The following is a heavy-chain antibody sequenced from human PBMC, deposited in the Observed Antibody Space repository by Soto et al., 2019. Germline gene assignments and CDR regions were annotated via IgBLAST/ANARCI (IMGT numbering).Heavy chain of an antibody. CDR1: GFPFSSYA. CDR2: ISGSGGST. Sequence: GSLRLSCAASGFPFSSYAMSWVRQAPGKGLEWVSAISGSGGSTYYADSVKGRFTISRDNSKNTLYLQMNSLRAEDTAVYYCAKDRVVPGPGGWFDPWGQGTLVTVSS. CDR3: AKDRVVPGPGGWFDP. V-gene: IGHV3-23*01. D-gene: IGHD2-2*01. J-gene: IGHJ5*02.